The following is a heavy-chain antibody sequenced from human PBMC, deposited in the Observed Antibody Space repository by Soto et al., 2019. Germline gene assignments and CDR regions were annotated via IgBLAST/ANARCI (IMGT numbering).Heavy chain of an antibody. V-gene: IGHV3-23*01. CDR1: GFTFSSYA. Sequence: PGGSLRLSCAASGFTFSSYAMSWVRQAPGKGLEWVSAISGSGGSTYYADSVKGRFTISRDNSKNTLYLQMNSLRAEDTAVYYCAKASYDLHDYGDYGGYFDYWGQGTLVTVSS. CDR2: ISGSGGST. J-gene: IGHJ4*02. D-gene: IGHD4-17*01. CDR3: AKASYDLHDYGDYGGYFDY.